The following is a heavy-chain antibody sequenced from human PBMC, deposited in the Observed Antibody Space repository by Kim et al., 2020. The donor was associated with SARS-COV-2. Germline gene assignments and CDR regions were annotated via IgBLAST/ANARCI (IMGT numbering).Heavy chain of an antibody. CDR3: VGQEYTTMSGLIDP. V-gene: IGHV5-51*01. Sequence: GESLKISCQASGFTFVTYWIAWVRQRPGRGLEWMGVIYPGDSSPRYSPSFQGQVTFSVDKSIHTAYLHWNSLEASDTGMYYCVGQEYTTMSGLIDPWGQGTQVTVSA. CDR1: GFTFVTYW. J-gene: IGHJ5*02. D-gene: IGHD3-10*02. CDR2: IYPGDSSP.